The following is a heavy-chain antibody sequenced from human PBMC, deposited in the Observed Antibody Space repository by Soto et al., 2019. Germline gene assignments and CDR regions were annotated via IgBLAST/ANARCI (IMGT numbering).Heavy chain of an antibody. D-gene: IGHD3-16*01. CDR2: ISYDGSST. J-gene: IGHJ5*02. V-gene: IGHV3-30*18. CDR1: GFSFSSHG. CDR3: LKGGAFDIIKITA. Sequence: QVQLVESGGGVVQPGRSLRLSCAASGFSFSSHGMHWVRQAPGKGLEWVAVISYDGSSTYYGDSVKGRFTISRDNSKNTLSLQINSLRAEDRAVYYFLKGGAFDIIKITAWGQGTLVTVSS.